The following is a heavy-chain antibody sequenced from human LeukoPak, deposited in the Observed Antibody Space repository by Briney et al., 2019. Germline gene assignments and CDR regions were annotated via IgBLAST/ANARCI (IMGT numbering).Heavy chain of an antibody. CDR1: GFTFDDYT. Sequence: GGSLRLSCAASGFTFDDYTMHWVRQAPGKGLEWVSLISWDGGSTYYADSVKGRFTISRDNSKNSPYLQMNSLRTEDTALYYCAKDLYGSGSYYKRGHYYYYGMDVWGQGTTVTVSS. CDR3: AKDLYGSGSYYKRGHYYYYGMDV. V-gene: IGHV3-43*01. J-gene: IGHJ6*02. CDR2: ISWDGGST. D-gene: IGHD3-10*01.